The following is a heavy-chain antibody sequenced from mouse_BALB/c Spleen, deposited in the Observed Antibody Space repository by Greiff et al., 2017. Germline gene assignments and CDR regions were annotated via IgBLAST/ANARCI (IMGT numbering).Heavy chain of an antibody. CDR2: ISSGSSTI. CDR3: ARWRDLYAMDY. J-gene: IGHJ4*01. V-gene: IGHV5-17*02. CDR1: GFTFSSFG. Sequence: EVKLVESGGGLVQPGGSRKLSCAASGFTFSSFGMHWVRQAPEKGLEWVAYISSGSSTIYYADTVKGRFTISRDNPKNTLFLQMTSLRSEDTAMYYCARWRDLYAMDYWGQGTSVTVSS. D-gene: IGHD3-3*01.